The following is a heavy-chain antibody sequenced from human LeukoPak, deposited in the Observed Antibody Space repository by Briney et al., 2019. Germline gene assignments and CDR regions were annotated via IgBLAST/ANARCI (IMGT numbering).Heavy chain of an antibody. Sequence: SETLSLTCAVSGYSISSDYYWGWIRQPPGKGPEWIGSIYHSGSTYYNPSLKSRVTISVDTSKNQFSLKLSSVTAADTAVYYCARLVEMATIADYWGQGTLVTVSS. CDR3: ARLVEMATIADY. J-gene: IGHJ4*02. D-gene: IGHD5-24*01. CDR1: GYSISSDYY. CDR2: IYHSGST. V-gene: IGHV4-38-2*01.